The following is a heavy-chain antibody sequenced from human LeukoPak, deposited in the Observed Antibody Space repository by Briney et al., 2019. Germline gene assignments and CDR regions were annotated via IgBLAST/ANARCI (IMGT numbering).Heavy chain of an antibody. CDR2: ISAYNGNT. Sequence: GASVKVSCKASGYTFTSYGISWVRQAPGQGLEWMGWISAYNGNTNYAQKPQGRVTMTTDTSTSTAYMELRSLRADDTAVYYCAMKAVPRPRLHDAFDFWGQGTVVSVSS. CDR1: GYTFTSYG. D-gene: IGHD5-24*01. J-gene: IGHJ3*01. V-gene: IGHV1-18*01. CDR3: AMKAVPRPRLHDAFDF.